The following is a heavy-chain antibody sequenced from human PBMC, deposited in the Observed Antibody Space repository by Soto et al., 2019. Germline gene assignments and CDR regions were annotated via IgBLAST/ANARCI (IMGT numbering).Heavy chain of an antibody. J-gene: IGHJ5*02. CDR3: ARLKGFLEWLSYNWFDP. D-gene: IGHD3-3*01. V-gene: IGHV5-51*01. Sequence: PGESLKISCKGSGYSFTSYWIGWVRQMPGKGLEWMGIIYPGDSDTRYSPSSQGQVTISADKSISTAYLQWSSLKASDTAMYYCARLKGFLEWLSYNWFDPWGQGTLVTVSS. CDR2: IYPGDSDT. CDR1: GYSFTSYW.